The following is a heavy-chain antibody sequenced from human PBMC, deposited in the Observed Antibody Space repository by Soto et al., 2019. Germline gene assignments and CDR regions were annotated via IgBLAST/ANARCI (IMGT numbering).Heavy chain of an antibody. J-gene: IGHJ6*02. V-gene: IGHV1-58*02. Sequence: SVKVSCKASGFTFTSSAMQWVRQARGQRLEWIGWIVVGSGNTNYAQKFQERVTITRDMSTSTAYMELSSLRSEDTAVYYYAAEIGDTALLYYGMDVWGQGTTVTVSS. CDR2: IVVGSGNT. D-gene: IGHD5-18*01. CDR1: GFTFTSSA. CDR3: AAEIGDTALLYYGMDV.